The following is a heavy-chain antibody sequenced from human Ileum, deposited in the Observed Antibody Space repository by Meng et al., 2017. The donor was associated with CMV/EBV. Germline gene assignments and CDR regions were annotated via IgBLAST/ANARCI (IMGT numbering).Heavy chain of an antibody. Sequence: GGSLRLSCAASGFNFGGFYMVWVRQAPGKGLEWISHINGPATAVYYANSVKGRFTISRDNAQNSLYLQINSLRAEDTAVYYCANMVYALSFDSWGQGTLVTVSS. D-gene: IGHD2-8*01. CDR2: INGPATAV. CDR3: ANMVYALSFDS. V-gene: IGHV3-11*04. J-gene: IGHJ4*02. CDR1: GFNFGGFY.